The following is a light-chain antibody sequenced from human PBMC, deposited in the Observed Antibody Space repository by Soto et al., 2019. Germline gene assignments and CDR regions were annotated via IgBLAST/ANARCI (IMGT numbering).Light chain of an antibody. V-gene: IGKV1-17*01. Sequence: TQSPSSLSASVGDRVTISCRASQGINNDLGWYQQKPGKAPKRLIYEASTLQSGVPSRFSGSGSGTEFTLTISSLQPEDFATYYCLQHNDYPRTFGGGTQVAIK. CDR2: EAS. CDR1: QGINND. J-gene: IGKJ4*01. CDR3: LQHNDYPRT.